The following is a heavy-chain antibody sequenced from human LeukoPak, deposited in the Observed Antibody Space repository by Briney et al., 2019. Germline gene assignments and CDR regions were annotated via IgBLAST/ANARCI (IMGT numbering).Heavy chain of an antibody. CDR1: GYTFTGYY. Sequence: GASVKVSCKASGYTFTGYYMHWVRQAPGQGLEWMGWINSNSGGTNYAQKFQGRVTMTRDTSISTAYMELGRLRSDDTAVYYCARSPHILTGENFDYWGQGTLVTVSS. CDR2: INSNSGGT. CDR3: ARSPHILTGENFDY. D-gene: IGHD3-9*01. J-gene: IGHJ4*02. V-gene: IGHV1-2*02.